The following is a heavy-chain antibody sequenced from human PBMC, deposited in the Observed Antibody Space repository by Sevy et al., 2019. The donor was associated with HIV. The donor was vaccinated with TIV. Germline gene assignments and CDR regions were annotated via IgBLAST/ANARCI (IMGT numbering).Heavy chain of an antibody. CDR1: GFTFSSYA. J-gene: IGHJ5*02. CDR2: ISYDGSNK. D-gene: IGHD4-17*01. Sequence: GGSLRLSCAASGFTFSSYAMHWVRQAPGKGLEWVAVISYDGSNKYYADSVKGRFTISRDNSKNTLYLQVKSLRTEDMAVYYCARDQHDYAGNLRTGWFDPWGQGTLVTVSS. CDR3: ARDQHDYAGNLRTGWFDP. V-gene: IGHV3-30-3*01.